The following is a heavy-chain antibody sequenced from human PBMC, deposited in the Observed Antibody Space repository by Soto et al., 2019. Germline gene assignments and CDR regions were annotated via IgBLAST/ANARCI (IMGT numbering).Heavy chain of an antibody. D-gene: IGHD5-12*01. J-gene: IGHJ4*02. CDR3: ARDRGYTGYDFAY. CDR1: XXXXSRYX. V-gene: IGHV3-48*01. CDR2: INHDSGTI. Sequence: EVQLVESGGGXVQPGGXXXLSXXXXXXXXSRYXXNWVRQAPGKGLEWVSYINHDSGTIYYADSVKGRFTISRDNANNLLSLQMNSLRAEDTAVYYCARDRGYTGYDFAYWGQGTLVTVSS.